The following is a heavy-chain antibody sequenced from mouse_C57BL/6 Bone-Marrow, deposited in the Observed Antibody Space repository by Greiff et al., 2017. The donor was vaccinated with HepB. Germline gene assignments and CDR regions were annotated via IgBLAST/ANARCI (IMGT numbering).Heavy chain of an antibody. CDR3: ARDGAGNFDY. J-gene: IGHJ2*01. CDR2: ISDGGSYT. D-gene: IGHD3-3*01. V-gene: IGHV5-4*01. Sequence: EVKLMESGGGLVKPGGSLKLSCAASGFTFSSYAMSWVRQTPEKRLEWVATISDGGSYTYFPDNVKGRFTISRDNAKNNLYLQMSHLKSEDTAMYYCARDGAGNFDYWGQGTTLTVSS. CDR1: GFTFSSYA.